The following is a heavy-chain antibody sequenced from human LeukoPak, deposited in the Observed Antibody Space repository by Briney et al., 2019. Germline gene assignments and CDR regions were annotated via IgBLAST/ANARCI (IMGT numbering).Heavy chain of an antibody. V-gene: IGHV3-33*06. D-gene: IGHD1-1*01. Sequence: GGSLRLSCAASGFTFSSYGMHWVRQAPGKGLEWVAVIWYDGSNKYYADSVKGRFTISRDNSKNTLYLQMNSLRAEDTAVYYCAKDVTTGTLALDYWGQGTLVTVSS. J-gene: IGHJ4*02. CDR2: IWYDGSNK. CDR3: AKDVTTGTLALDY. CDR1: GFTFSSYG.